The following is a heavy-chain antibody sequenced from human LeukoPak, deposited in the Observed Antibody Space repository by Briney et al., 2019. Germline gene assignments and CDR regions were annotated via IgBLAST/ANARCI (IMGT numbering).Heavy chain of an antibody. J-gene: IGHJ6*02. D-gene: IGHD7-27*01. Sequence: GRSLRLSCAASGFTFSSYAMHWVRQAPGKGLEWVAVISYDGSNKYYADSVKGRFTTSRDNSKNTLYLQMNSLRAEDTAVYYCARVLTGDHAFGGMDVWGQGTTVTVSS. V-gene: IGHV3-30-3*01. CDR3: ARVLTGDHAFGGMDV. CDR2: ISYDGSNK. CDR1: GFTFSSYA.